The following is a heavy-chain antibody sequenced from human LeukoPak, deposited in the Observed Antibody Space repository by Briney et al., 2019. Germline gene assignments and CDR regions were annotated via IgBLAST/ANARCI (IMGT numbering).Heavy chain of an antibody. D-gene: IGHD2-21*02. CDR1: GYSFTNHW. CDR3: AREGACGGDCYDY. CDR2: IYPGDSDT. V-gene: IGHV5-51*01. J-gene: IGHJ4*02. Sequence: GESLKISCKGSGYSFTNHWIGWVRQMSGKGLEWMGIIYPGDSDTRYSPSFQGQVTISADKSISTAYLQWSSLKASDTAMYYCAREGACGGDCYDYWGQGTLVTVSS.